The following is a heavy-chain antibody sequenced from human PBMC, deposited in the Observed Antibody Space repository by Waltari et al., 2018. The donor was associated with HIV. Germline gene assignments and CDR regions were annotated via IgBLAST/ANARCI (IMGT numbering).Heavy chain of an antibody. CDR3: ARGRYGVGFYMDV. V-gene: IGHV1-18*04. J-gene: IGHJ6*03. D-gene: IGHD4-17*01. CDR2: IGPYNDNT. Sequence: QVQLVQSGPEVKKLGASVKVSCKASGYTFTNYGIIWVRQAPGQGLEWMGWIGPYNDNTNYAQNLQGRVTMTTDISTNTAYMELRSLRSDDTAVYYCARGRYGVGFYMDVWGKGTTVTVSS. CDR1: GYTFTNYG.